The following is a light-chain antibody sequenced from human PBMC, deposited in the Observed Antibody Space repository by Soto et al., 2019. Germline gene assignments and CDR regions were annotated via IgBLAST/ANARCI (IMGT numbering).Light chain of an antibody. CDR3: QQYDSFPIS. CDR2: DAS. V-gene: IGKV1-33*01. Sequence: DIQMTQSPSSLSASVGDRVTITCRASQDISNYLNWYQQRPGKAPKLLIDDASNLERGVPSRFSGTRSGTDFTLAITGLQPEDVAKYYCQQYDSFPISFGQGTRLEI. CDR1: QDISNY. J-gene: IGKJ5*01.